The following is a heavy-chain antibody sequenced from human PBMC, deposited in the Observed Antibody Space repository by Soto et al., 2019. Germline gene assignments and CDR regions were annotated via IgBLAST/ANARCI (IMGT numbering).Heavy chain of an antibody. V-gene: IGHV4-59*01. CDR1: GGSISNYY. D-gene: IGHD6-6*01. CDR3: ARGLITSSLAFDY. Sequence: SETLSLTCTVSGGSISNYYWSWIRQPPGEGLEWIGYIYYSGSTNHNPSLKSRVTISIDTSKNQFSLKLSSVTAADTAVYYCARGLITSSLAFDYWGQGTLVTVS. CDR2: IYYSGST. J-gene: IGHJ4*02.